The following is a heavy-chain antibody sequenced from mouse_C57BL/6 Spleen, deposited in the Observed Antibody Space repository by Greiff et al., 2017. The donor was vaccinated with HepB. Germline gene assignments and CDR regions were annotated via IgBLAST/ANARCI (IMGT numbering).Heavy chain of an antibody. V-gene: IGHV2-9-1*01. CDR3: ASYDYYAMDY. Sequence: VHLVESGPGLVAPSQSLSITCTVSGFSLTSYAISWVRQPPGKGLEWLGVILTGGGTNYNSALKSRLSISKDNSKSQVYLKMNSLQTDDTARYYCASYDYYAMDYWGQGTSVTVSS. CDR1: GFSLTSYA. J-gene: IGHJ4*01. CDR2: ILTGGGT.